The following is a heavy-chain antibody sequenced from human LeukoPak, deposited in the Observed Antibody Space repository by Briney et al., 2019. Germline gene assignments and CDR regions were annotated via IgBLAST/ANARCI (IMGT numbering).Heavy chain of an antibody. Sequence: GGSLRLSCAASGFTFSDYYMNWIRQAPGKGLEWVSYISSRGSPINYADSVKGRFTISRDNAKKSLYLQMNSLRAEDTAVYYCARARGSIAVTGTPDYWGQGTLVTVSS. D-gene: IGHD6-19*01. CDR2: ISSRGSPI. CDR1: GFTFSDYY. J-gene: IGHJ4*02. V-gene: IGHV3-11*01. CDR3: ARARGSIAVTGTPDY.